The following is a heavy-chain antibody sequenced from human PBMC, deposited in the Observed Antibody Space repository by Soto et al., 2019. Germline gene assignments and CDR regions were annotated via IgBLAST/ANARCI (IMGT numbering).Heavy chain of an antibody. V-gene: IGHV1-69*06. J-gene: IGHJ5*02. CDR3: AGSSTSSGWFDP. CDR1: GGTFSSYA. CDR2: IIPSFGTA. D-gene: IGHD2-2*01. Sequence: QVQLVQSGAEVKKPGSSVKVSCEASGGTFSSYAISWVRQAPGQGLEWMGGIIPSFGTANYAQKFQGRVTITADKSTSTAYMELSSLRSEDTAVYYCAGSSTSSGWFDPWGQGTLVTVSS.